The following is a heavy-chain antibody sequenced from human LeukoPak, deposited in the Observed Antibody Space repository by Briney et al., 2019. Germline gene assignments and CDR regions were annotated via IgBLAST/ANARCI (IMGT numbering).Heavy chain of an antibody. CDR3: AASPMVRGVILFDY. J-gene: IGHJ4*02. Sequence: SETLSLTCTVSGGSISSYYWSWIRQHPGKGLEWIGYIYYSGSTYYNPSLKSRVTISVDTSKNQFSLKLSSVTAADTAVYYCAASPMVRGVILFDYWGQGTLVTVSS. CDR1: GGSISSYY. D-gene: IGHD3-10*01. V-gene: IGHV4-59*06. CDR2: IYYSGST.